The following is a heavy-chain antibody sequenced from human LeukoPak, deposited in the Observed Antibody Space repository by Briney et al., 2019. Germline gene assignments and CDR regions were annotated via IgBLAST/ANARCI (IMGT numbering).Heavy chain of an antibody. Sequence: SETLSLTCTVSGGSISSSSYYWGWIRQPPGKGLEWIGSINYSGSTYYNPSLKSRVTISVDTSKNQFSLKLSSVTAADTAVYYCARVSRQQQLVNYWGQGTLVTVSS. D-gene: IGHD6-13*01. V-gene: IGHV4-39*07. J-gene: IGHJ4*02. CDR2: INYSGST. CDR3: ARVSRQQQLVNY. CDR1: GGSISSSSYY.